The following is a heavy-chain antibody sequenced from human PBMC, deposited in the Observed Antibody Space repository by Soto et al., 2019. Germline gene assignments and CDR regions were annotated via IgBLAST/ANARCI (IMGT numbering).Heavy chain of an antibody. CDR1: CGSISSGGYY. D-gene: IGHD3-10*01. J-gene: IGHJ4*02. V-gene: IGHV4-31*03. Sequence: QVQLQESGPGLVKPSQTLSLTFTVSCGSISSGGYYWSWIRQHPGKGLEWIGYIYYSGSTYYNPSLKTRVTIAVDTSKNQFSLKLSSVTAADTAVYYCATYGSGTYKPTTFDYWVQGTLVTVSS. CDR3: ATYGSGTYKPTTFDY. CDR2: IYYSGST.